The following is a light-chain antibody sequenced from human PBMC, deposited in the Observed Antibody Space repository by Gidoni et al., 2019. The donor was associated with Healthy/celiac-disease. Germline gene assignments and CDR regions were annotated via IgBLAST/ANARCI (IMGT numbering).Light chain of an antibody. CDR2: GKN. CDR3: NSRDSSGNHSWV. CDR1: SLRSYY. J-gene: IGLJ3*02. V-gene: IGLV3-19*01. Sequence: SSELTQDPAVSLALGQTVRITFQGDSLRSYYASCYQQKPGQAPVLVIYGKNNRPSGIPDRFSGSSSGNTASLTITGAQAEDEADYYCNSRDSSGNHSWVFGGGTKLTVL.